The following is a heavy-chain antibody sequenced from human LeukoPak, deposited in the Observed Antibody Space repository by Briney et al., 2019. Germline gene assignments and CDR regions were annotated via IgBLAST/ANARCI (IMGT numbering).Heavy chain of an antibody. CDR1: GYSISSGYY. CDR2: IYHSGST. J-gene: IGHJ5*02. Sequence: SETLSLTCTVSGYSISSGYYWGWIRQPPGKGLEWIGSIYHSGSTYYNPSLKNRVTISVDTSKNQFSLKLSSVTAADTAVYYCARDEYDFWSGYPRFDPWGQGTLVTVSS. V-gene: IGHV4-38-2*02. D-gene: IGHD3-3*01. CDR3: ARDEYDFWSGYPRFDP.